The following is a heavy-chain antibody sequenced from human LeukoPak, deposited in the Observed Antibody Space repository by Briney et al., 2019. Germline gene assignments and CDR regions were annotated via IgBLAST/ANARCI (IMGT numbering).Heavy chain of an antibody. Sequence: KPSETLSLTCTVSGGSISSSSYYWGWIRQPPGKGLEWIGSIYYSGSTYYNPSLKCRVTISVDTSKNQFSLKLSSVTAADTAVYYCARRMWFGELYYFDYWGQGTLVTVSS. CDR1: GGSISSSSYY. J-gene: IGHJ4*02. V-gene: IGHV4-39*01. D-gene: IGHD3-10*01. CDR2: IYYSGST. CDR3: ARRMWFGELYYFDY.